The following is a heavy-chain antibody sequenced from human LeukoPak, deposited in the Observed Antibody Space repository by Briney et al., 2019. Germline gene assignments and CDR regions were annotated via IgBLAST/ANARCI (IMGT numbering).Heavy chain of an antibody. V-gene: IGHV3-11*04. D-gene: IGHD3-22*01. CDR3: ARDPAYYYDSSGYYY. CDR1: GFTLTDNY. Sequence: GSLRLSCAASGFTLTDNYMSWIRQAPGKGLEWVAYINNVGNIIYYADSVKGRFTISRDNAKNSLYLQMNSLRAEDTAVYYCARDPAYYYDSSGYYYWGQGTLVTVSS. J-gene: IGHJ4*02. CDR2: INNVGNII.